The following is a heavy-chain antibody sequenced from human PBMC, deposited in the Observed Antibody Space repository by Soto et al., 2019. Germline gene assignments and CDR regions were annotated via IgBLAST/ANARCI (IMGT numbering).Heavy chain of an antibody. J-gene: IGHJ4*02. CDR2: IYYSGST. CDR1: GGSTSSYY. Sequence: SETLSLTCTVSGGSTSSYYWSWIRQPPGKGLEWIGYIYYSGSTNYNPSLKSRVTISVDTSKNQFSLKLSSVTAADTAVYYCARGVVPAYFGHNEKNTDGHFDYWGQGTLVTVSS. D-gene: IGHD2-2*01. V-gene: IGHV4-59*01. CDR3: ARGVVPAYFGHNEKNTDGHFDY.